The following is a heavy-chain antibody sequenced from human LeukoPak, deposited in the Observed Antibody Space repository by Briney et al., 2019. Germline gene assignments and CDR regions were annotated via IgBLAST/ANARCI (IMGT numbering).Heavy chain of an antibody. J-gene: IGHJ3*02. CDR1: GGSFSGYY. Sequence: SETLSLTCAVYGGSFSGYYWSWIRQPPGKGLEWIGEINHSGSTNYNPSLKSRVTISVDTSKNQFSLKLSSVTAADTAVYYCARGVQGILWWGGDDAFDIWGQGTMVTVSS. CDR3: ARGVQGILWWGGDDAFDI. CDR2: INHSGST. V-gene: IGHV4-34*01. D-gene: IGHD2-21*01.